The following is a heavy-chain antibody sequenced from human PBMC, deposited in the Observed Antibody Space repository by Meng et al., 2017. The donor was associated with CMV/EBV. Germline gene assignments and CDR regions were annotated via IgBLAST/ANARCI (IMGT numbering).Heavy chain of an antibody. CDR2: IYYSKGN. CDR3: ARHGMWLIRNVY. D-gene: IGHD2-21*01. CDR1: SDSTNSADNI. V-gene: IGHV4-39*07. J-gene: IGHJ4*02. Sequence: KPYESRAVPCSLSSDSTNSADNIWGWSLWPHRKVLEWIGSIYYSKGNYYNPSLKSRVTIAVDTSKNQFSLRLSSVTAADTAVYYCARHGMWLIRNVYWGQGTLVTVSS.